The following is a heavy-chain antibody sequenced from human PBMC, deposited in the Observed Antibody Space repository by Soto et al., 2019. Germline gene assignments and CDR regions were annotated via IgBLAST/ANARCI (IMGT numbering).Heavy chain of an antibody. CDR1: GFTLRSYW. CDR3: ARAGYCSSTSCFGLFDY. J-gene: IGHJ4*02. CDR2: IWYDGSNK. Sequence: AGGGPGHPLGAAGFTLRSYWKPWGRPAPGKGGEWVAVIWYDGSNKYYADSVKGRFTISRDNSKNTLYLQMNSLRAEDTAVYYCARAGYCSSTSCFGLFDYWGQGTLVTVSS. D-gene: IGHD2-2*01. V-gene: IGHV3-33*01.